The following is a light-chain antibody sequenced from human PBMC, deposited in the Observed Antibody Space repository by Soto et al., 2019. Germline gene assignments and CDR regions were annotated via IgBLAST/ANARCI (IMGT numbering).Light chain of an antibody. CDR3: QQYNSWPRT. V-gene: IGKV3-15*01. Sequence: EIVLTQSPGTLSLSPGERASLSCSASHSVSSSYLAWYQQKPGQAPRLLIYGASSRATGIPARFSGSGSGTEFTLTITSLQSEDFAVYYCQQYNSWPRTFGQGTKV. J-gene: IGKJ1*01. CDR1: HSVSSSY. CDR2: GAS.